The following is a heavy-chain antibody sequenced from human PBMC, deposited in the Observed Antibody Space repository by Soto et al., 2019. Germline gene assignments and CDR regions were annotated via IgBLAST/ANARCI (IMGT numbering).Heavy chain of an antibody. CDR1: GYTFTGYY. D-gene: IGHD6-6*01. CDR2: INPNSGGT. V-gene: IGHV1-2*04. CDR3: ARDGGSIAARRYYYGMDV. J-gene: IGHJ6*02. Sequence: AASVKVSCKASGYTFTGYYMYWVRQAPGQGLEWMGWINPNSGGTNYAQKFQGWVTMTRDTSISTAYMELSRLRSDDTAVYYCARDGGSIAARRYYYGMDVWGQGTTVTVSS.